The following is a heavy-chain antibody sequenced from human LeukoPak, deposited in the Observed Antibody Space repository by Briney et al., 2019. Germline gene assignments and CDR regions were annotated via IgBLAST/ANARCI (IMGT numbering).Heavy chain of an antibody. CDR2: ISAYNGNT. CDR1: GYSFTSYA. J-gene: IGHJ6*02. CDR3: ARDPLRSTWSTYYNALDV. Sequence: GASVKVSCKASGYSFTSYAINWVRQAAGQGLEWMGWISAYNGNTDYAQKFQGRVTMTTDTSTSTAYMELRSLTSDDTAVYYCARDPLRSTWSTYYNALDVWGQGTTVTVSS. D-gene: IGHD6-13*01. V-gene: IGHV1-18*01.